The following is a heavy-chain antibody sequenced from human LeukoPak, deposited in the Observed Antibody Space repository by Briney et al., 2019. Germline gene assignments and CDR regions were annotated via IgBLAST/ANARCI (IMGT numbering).Heavy chain of an antibody. V-gene: IGHV3-21*01. J-gene: IGHJ4*02. CDR3: ARVPSTVTTRPDDY. CDR2: ISSSSSYI. CDR1: GFTFSSYS. D-gene: IGHD4-17*01. Sequence: GGSLRLSCAASGFTFSSYSMNWVRQAPGKGLEWVSSISSSSSYIYYADSVKGRFTISRDNAKNSLYLQMNSLRAEDTPVYYCARVPSTVTTRPDDYWGQGTLVTVSS.